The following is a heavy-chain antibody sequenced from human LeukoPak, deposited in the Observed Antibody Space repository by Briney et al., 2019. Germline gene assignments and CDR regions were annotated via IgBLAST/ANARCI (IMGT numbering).Heavy chain of an antibody. V-gene: IGHV4-59*01. CDR1: GGSISSYY. CDR2: IYYSGST. D-gene: IGHD2-8*02. CDR3: ARDREDTVLSFDY. Sequence: SETLSLTCTVSGGSISSYYWSWIRQPPGKGLEWIGYIYYSGSTNYNPSLKSRVTISVDTSKNQFSLKLSSVTAADTAVYYCARDREDTVLSFDYWGQGTLVTVSS. J-gene: IGHJ4*02.